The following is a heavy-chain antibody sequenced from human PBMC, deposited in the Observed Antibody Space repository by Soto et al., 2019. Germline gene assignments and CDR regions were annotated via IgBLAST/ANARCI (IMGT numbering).Heavy chain of an antibody. CDR3: ARDLSRNYYGSGSYYAFDI. J-gene: IGHJ3*02. CDR1: GFTFSSYS. V-gene: IGHV3-21*01. D-gene: IGHD3-10*01. Sequence: GGSLRLSCAASGFTFSSYSMNWVRQAPGKGLEWVSSISSSSSYIYYADSVKGRFTISRDNAKNSLYLQMNSLRAEDMAVYYCARDLSRNYYGSGSYYAFDIWGQGTMVTVSS. CDR2: ISSSSSYI.